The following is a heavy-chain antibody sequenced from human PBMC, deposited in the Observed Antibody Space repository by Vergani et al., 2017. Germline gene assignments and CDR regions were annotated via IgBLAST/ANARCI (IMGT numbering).Heavy chain of an antibody. CDR1: GYTFFNYG. Sequence: QVQLVQSGPEVKRPGASVKVSCKTSGYTFFNYGVNWIRRAPGQGFEWLGWIRADTGDTKYSERLQDRVTLTTDSSTNTAYMELRSLKSDDTAVYYCAGDGTYYYGSGSFYLFDYWGQGTLVTVSS. CDR2: IRADTGDT. CDR3: AGDGTYYYGSGSFYLFDY. J-gene: IGHJ4*02. D-gene: IGHD3-10*01. V-gene: IGHV1-18*04.